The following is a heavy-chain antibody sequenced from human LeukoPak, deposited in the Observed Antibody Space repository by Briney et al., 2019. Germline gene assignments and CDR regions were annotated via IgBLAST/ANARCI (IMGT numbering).Heavy chain of an antibody. Sequence: GGSLRLSCAASGFTFSSYWMSWVRQAPGKGLEWVANIKQDGSEKYYVDSVKGRFTISRDNAKNSLYLQMNSLRAEDTAVYYCARDGPIWFGDYVMGFDYWGQGTLVTVSS. CDR2: IKQDGSEK. J-gene: IGHJ4*02. D-gene: IGHD3-10*01. CDR3: ARDGPIWFGDYVMGFDY. V-gene: IGHV3-7*01. CDR1: GFTFSSYW.